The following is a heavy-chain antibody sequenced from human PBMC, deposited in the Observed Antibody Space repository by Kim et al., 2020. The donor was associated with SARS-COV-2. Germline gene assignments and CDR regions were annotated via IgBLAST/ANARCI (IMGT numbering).Heavy chain of an antibody. D-gene: IGHD1-26*01. V-gene: IGHV3-7*04. CDR3: GGRARHDY. Sequence: DRSETYYVDCVKGQFTISRNNAQDSFYLQMNSLRGDVTAVYYCGGRARHDYWGQGTLVTVSS. J-gene: IGHJ4*02. CDR2: DRSET.